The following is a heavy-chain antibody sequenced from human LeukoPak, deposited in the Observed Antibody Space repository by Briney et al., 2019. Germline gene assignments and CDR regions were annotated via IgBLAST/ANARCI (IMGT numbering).Heavy chain of an antibody. Sequence: GGSLRLSCAASGFTFDDYGMSWVRQAPGKGLEWVSGINWNGGSTGYADSVKGRFTISRDNAKNSLYLQMNSLRAEDTALYYCARGRAVAGTMASASDYYYYYMDVWGKGTTVTVSS. CDR2: INWNGGST. V-gene: IGHV3-20*04. D-gene: IGHD6-19*01. J-gene: IGHJ6*03. CDR3: ARGRAVAGTMASASDYYYYYMDV. CDR1: GFTFDDYG.